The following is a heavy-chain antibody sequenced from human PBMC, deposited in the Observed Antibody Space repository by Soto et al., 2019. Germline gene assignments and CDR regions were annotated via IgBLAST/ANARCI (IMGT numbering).Heavy chain of an antibody. Sequence: EVQLLESGGGLVQPGGSLSLSCAASGFTFSRYAMSWVRQAPGNGLEVVSAISGSGGSTYYADFVKVRFTISRDNSKNTLYLQMNSLRAEDTDVYYCAKDLQVGATGWDYWGQGTLVTDS. J-gene: IGHJ4*02. CDR3: AKDLQVGATGWDY. V-gene: IGHV3-23*01. CDR2: ISGSGGST. D-gene: IGHD1-26*01. CDR1: GFTFSRYA.